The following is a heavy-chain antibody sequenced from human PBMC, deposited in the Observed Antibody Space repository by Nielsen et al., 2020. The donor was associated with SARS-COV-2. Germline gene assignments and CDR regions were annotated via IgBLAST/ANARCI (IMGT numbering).Heavy chain of an antibody. D-gene: IGHD4-17*01. J-gene: IGHJ4*02. CDR1: GFTFSSYA. Sequence: GGSLRLSCAASGFTFSSYAMSWVRQAPGKGLEWVSAISGSGGSTYYADSVKGRFTISRDNSKNTLYLQMNSLRAEDTAVYYCAKDTGPAVTVTSSDYWGQGTLVTVSS. V-gene: IGHV3-23*01. CDR2: ISGSGGST. CDR3: AKDTGPAVTVTSSDY.